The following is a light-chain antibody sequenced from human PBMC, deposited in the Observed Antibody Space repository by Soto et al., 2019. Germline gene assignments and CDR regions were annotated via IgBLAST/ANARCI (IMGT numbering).Light chain of an antibody. CDR3: QQYALSGP. J-gene: IGKJ4*02. V-gene: IGKV3-20*01. Sequence: EIVMTQSPATLSSSPGERATLSCRASQSVANTYLAWYQHKPGQAPRLLIYGAFNRAGGIPDRFNGSGSGTDFTLTISRLEPEDFAIYYCQQYALSGPFGGGTKVEIK. CDR2: GAF. CDR1: QSVANTY.